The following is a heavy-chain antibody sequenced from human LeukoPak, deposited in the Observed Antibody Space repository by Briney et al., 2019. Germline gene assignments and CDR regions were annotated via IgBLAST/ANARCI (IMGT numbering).Heavy chain of an antibody. CDR2: IYYSGST. CDR1: GGSXXXGGYY. D-gene: IGHD2-15*01. V-gene: IGHV4-31*02. CDR3: ASLTSGYCSGGSCRSY. Sequence: GGSXXXGGYYWSWIRQHPGKGLEWIGYIYYSGSTYYNPSLKSRVTISVDTSKNQFSLKLSSVTAADTAVYYCASLTSGYCSGGSCRSYWGQGTLVTVSS. J-gene: IGHJ4*02.